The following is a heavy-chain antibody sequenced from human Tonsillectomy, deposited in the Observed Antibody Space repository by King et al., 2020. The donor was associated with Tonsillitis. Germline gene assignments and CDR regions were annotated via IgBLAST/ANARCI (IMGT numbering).Heavy chain of an antibody. V-gene: IGHV3-23*04. D-gene: IGHD4-17*01. CDR1: GFTFSIYA. J-gene: IGHJ4*02. Sequence: DVQLVESGGGLVQPGGSLRLSCAASGFTFSIYAMSWVRQAPGKGLEWVSAISGSRDSTYYADSVKGRFTISRDNSKSTLYLQMNSLRAEDTAVYYCAKVLKKVTTVTPGDYWGQGTLVTVSS. CDR2: ISGSRDST. CDR3: AKVLKKVTTVTPGDY.